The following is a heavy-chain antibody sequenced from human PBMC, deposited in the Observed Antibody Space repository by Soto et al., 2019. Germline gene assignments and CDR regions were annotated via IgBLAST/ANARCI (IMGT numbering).Heavy chain of an antibody. V-gene: IGHV1-69*06. CDR3: ARGVYGSGNYYTGPSAFDI. D-gene: IGHD3-10*01. Sequence: QVQLEQSGAEVKKPGCSGKVSCKASGGTLSDHGVAWLRQAPGQGLEWMGGTIPVFNTAKYAQKFQGRVTVTADKFTNIAYMELSSLRSEDTAFYFCARGVYGSGNYYTGPSAFDIWGQGTMVIVSS. CDR1: GGTLSDHG. J-gene: IGHJ3*02. CDR2: TIPVFNTA.